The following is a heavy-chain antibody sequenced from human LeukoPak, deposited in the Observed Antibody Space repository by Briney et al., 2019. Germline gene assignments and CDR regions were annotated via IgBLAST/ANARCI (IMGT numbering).Heavy chain of an antibody. V-gene: IGHV3-33*08. CDR3: ARAEDYDSSGYVDAFDI. CDR1: GFTFSRHL. Sequence: PGGSLRLSCAASGFTFSRHLMHWVRQAPGKGLEWVAVIWYDGSNKYYADSVKGRFSISRDNSKNTLYLHMNSLRAEDTALYYCARAEDYDSSGYVDAFDIWGQGTMVTVSS. CDR2: IWYDGSNK. D-gene: IGHD3-22*01. J-gene: IGHJ3*02.